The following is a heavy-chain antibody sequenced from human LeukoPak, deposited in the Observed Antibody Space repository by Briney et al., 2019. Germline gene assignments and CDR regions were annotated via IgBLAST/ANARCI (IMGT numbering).Heavy chain of an antibody. D-gene: IGHD3-22*01. CDR3: ARVARHCYDSSGYYYFFDY. Sequence: ASVKVSCKASGFTFSGQYMHWVRQAPGQGLEWMGWINAKIGGTKYAQKFQGRVTMTRDTSISTAYMELRRLRSDDTAVYYCARVARHCYDSSGYYYFFDYWGQGTLVTVSS. CDR2: INAKIGGT. J-gene: IGHJ4*02. CDR1: GFTFSGQY. V-gene: IGHV1-2*02.